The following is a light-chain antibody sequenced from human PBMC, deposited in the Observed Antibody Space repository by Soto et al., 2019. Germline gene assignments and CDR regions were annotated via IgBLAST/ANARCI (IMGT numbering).Light chain of an antibody. CDR2: LGS. Sequence: DIVMTQSPLSLPVTPGEPASISCRSSESLLHSNGYNYLDWYLQKPGQSPHLLIYLGSNRASGVPDRFSGSGADTDFTLKISRVEVEDVGVYYRMQSVDSPRYTFGQGTKLEIK. CDR1: ESLLHSNGYNY. J-gene: IGKJ2*01. CDR3: MQSVDSPRYT. V-gene: IGKV2-28*01.